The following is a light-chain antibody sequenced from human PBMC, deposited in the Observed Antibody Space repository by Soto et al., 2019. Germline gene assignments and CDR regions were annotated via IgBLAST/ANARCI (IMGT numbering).Light chain of an antibody. CDR1: QSVSSH. V-gene: IGKV3-15*01. J-gene: IGKJ4*01. CDR3: QQYDDWRLLT. CDR2: GES. Sequence: EVVMTQSPATLSVSPGDKATLSCRASQSVSSHLAWYQQKPGQAPRLLIYGESTRASGVPARFSGSGSGTEFTLTISSLQSEDFAIYYCQQYDDWRLLTFGGGTKVEI.